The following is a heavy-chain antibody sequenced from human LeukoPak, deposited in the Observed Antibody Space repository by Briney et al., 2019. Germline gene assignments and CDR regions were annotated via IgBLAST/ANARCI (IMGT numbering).Heavy chain of an antibody. CDR2: ISWNSGSI. D-gene: IGHD6-6*01. Sequence: PGGSLRLSCAASGFTFDDYAMHWVRQAPGKGLEWVSGISWNSGSIGYADSVKGRFTISRDNANNSLYLQMNSLRAEDTALYYCAKDKEYSSSSDFDYWGQGTLVTVSS. CDR1: GFTFDDYA. CDR3: AKDKEYSSSSDFDY. J-gene: IGHJ4*02. V-gene: IGHV3-9*01.